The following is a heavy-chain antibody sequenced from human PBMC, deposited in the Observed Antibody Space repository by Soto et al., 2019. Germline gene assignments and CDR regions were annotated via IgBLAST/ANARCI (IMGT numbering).Heavy chain of an antibody. CDR2: ISGSGGST. Sequence: GGSLRLSCAASGFTFSSYAMSWVRQAPGKGLEWVSAISGSGGSTYYAESVKGRFTISRDNSKNTLYLQMNSLRAEDTAVYYCAKDNLPTVTTLWGQGTLVTVSS. CDR3: AKDNLPTVTTL. D-gene: IGHD4-17*01. V-gene: IGHV3-23*01. J-gene: IGHJ4*02. CDR1: GFTFSSYA.